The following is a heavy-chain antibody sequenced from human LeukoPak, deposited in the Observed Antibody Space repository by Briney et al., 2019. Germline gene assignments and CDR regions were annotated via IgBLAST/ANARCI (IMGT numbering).Heavy chain of an antibody. D-gene: IGHD3-22*01. CDR3: AKDSDYYDSSGYYEY. CDR1: GFTFSSYG. V-gene: IGHV3-30*02. Sequence: GGSLRLSCAASGFTFSSYGMHWVRQAPGKGLEWVAFIRYDGSNKYYADSVKGRFTISRDNSKSTLYLQMNSLRAEDTAVYYCAKDSDYYDSSGYYEYWGQGTLVTVSS. CDR2: IRYDGSNK. J-gene: IGHJ4*02.